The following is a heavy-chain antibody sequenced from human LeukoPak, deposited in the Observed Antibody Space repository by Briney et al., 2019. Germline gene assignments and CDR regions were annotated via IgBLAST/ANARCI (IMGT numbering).Heavy chain of an antibody. CDR1: GGSISSSTYY. Sequence: SETLSLTCTVSGGSISSSTYYWGWIRQPPGKGLEWIGSIYYSGSTYYNPSLKSRLTISIDTSKNQFSLKLSSVTAADTAMYYCAELSSGWRLDYWGQGTLVTVSS. CDR3: AELSSGWRLDY. D-gene: IGHD6-19*01. CDR2: IYYSGST. J-gene: IGHJ4*02. V-gene: IGHV4-39*01.